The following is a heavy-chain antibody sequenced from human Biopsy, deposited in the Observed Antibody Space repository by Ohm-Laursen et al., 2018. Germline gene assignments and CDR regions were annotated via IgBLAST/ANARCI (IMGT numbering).Heavy chain of an antibody. CDR3: ARDSRRTAREGGMDV. CDR2: ISETSSHI. V-gene: IGHV3-11*06. J-gene: IGHJ6*02. D-gene: IGHD6-6*01. Sequence: SLRLSCAASGFSFSDYHMRWIRQAPGKGLEWISYISETSSHIYDADSVKGRFTVARDNAKNSLYLQLNSLRAEDTAVYYCARDSRRTAREGGMDVWGQGTTVTVSS. CDR1: GFSFSDYH.